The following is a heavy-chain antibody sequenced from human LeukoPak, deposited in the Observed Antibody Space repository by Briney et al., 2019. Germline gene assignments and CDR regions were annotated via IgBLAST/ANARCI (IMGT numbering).Heavy chain of an antibody. J-gene: IGHJ4*02. CDR2: INPNSGGT. V-gene: IGHV1-2*02. D-gene: IGHD3-3*01. CDR3: ARLPYYDDFVY. CDR1: GYTFTGYY. Sequence: ASVNVSCKASGYTFTGYYMHWVRQAPGQGLEWMGWINPNSGGTNYAQKFQGRVTMTRDTSISTAYMELSGLRSDDTAVYYCARLPYYDDFVYWGQGTLVTVSS.